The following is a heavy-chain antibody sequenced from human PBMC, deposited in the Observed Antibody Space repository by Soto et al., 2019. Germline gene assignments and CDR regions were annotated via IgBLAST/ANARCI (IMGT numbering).Heavy chain of an antibody. CDR3: AKGGVTRSYYYAMDV. J-gene: IGHJ6*02. CDR1: GFIFSDYA. V-gene: IGHV3-23*01. Sequence: QTGGSLRLSCAASGFIFSDYAMSWVRQAPGKGLEWVSALSGSGSSTYYADSVKGRFTISRDNLKNTVSLQMDNLTVEDTAVYYCAKGGVTRSYYYAMDVWGQGTTVTVSS. CDR2: LSGSGSST.